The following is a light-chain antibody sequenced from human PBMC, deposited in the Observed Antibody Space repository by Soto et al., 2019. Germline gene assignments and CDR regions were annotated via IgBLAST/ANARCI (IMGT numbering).Light chain of an antibody. V-gene: IGKV1-12*01. J-gene: IGKJ5*01. CDR1: QNIHSW. Sequence: DIQMTQSPSSVSASVGYRVTITCRASQNIHSWLAWYQQQPGKAPKLLISAASNLQSAVPTRFSGSGSGTDFTLTISSLQPEDFATYYCEQVNSFPITYGQGTRLEIK. CDR3: EQVNSFPIT. CDR2: AAS.